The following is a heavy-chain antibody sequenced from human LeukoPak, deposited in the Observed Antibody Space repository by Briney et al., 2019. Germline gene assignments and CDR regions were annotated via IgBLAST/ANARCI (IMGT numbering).Heavy chain of an antibody. V-gene: IGHV4-61*08. CDR3: ARHTVLRFLGYYMDV. Sequence: PSETLSLTCTVSGGSISSGGYYWSWIRQPPGKGLEWIGEINHSGSTNYNPSLKSRVTISVDTSKNQFSLKLSSVTAADTAVYYCARHTVLRFLGYYMDVWGKGTTVTVSS. D-gene: IGHD3-3*01. CDR1: GGSISSGGYY. J-gene: IGHJ6*03. CDR2: INHSGST.